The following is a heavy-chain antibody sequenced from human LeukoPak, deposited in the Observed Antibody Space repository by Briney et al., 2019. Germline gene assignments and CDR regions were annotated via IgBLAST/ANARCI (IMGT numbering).Heavy chain of an antibody. CDR1: GGSISSGGYY. CDR2: IYYSGST. V-gene: IGHV4-31*03. J-gene: IGHJ5*02. CDR3: ARNIVVVIAPNWFDP. D-gene: IGHD2-21*01. Sequence: SQTLSLTCTVSGGSISSGGYYWSWIRQHPGKGLEWIGYIYYSGSTYYNPSLKSRVTISVDTSKNQFSLKLSSVTAADTAVYYCARNIVVVIAPNWFDPWGQGTLVTVSS.